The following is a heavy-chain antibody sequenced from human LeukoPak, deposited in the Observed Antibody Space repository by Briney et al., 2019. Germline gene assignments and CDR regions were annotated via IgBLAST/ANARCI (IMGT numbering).Heavy chain of an antibody. CDR3: ASRDYYGLFVAY. CDR2: IYYSGSI. J-gene: IGHJ4*02. D-gene: IGHD3-10*01. V-gene: IGHV4-30-4*01. Sequence: SETLSLTCAVSGGSVSSGDYYWSWIRQPPGKGLEWIGYIYYSGSIYYNPSLKSRVTVSVDTSKNQFSLKLSSVTAADTAVYYCASRDYYGLFVAYWGQGTLVTVSS. CDR1: GGSVSSGDYY.